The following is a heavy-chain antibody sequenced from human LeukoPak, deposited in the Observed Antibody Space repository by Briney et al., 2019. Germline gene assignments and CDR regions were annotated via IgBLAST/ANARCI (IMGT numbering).Heavy chain of an antibody. Sequence: GGSLRPSCAASGFTFSSYAVSWVRQAPGKGVEGVSLISGSGSITYYADSVKGRFTISRDKSKNTVYLQLNSLRAEDTAVYYCAKKRIAGAGKPDFDYWGQGTLVTVSS. CDR1: GFTFSSYA. J-gene: IGHJ4*02. V-gene: IGHV3-23*01. CDR3: AKKRIAGAGKPDFDY. D-gene: IGHD6-13*01. CDR2: ISGSGSIT.